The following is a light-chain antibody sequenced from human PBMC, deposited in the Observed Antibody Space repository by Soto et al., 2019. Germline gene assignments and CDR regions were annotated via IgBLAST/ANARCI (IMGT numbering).Light chain of an antibody. CDR2: GAS. CDR3: QQRHMWPIT. J-gene: IGKJ5*01. CDR1: QSVSSY. Sequence: EIVMTQSPATLSVSPGERATLSCRASQSVSSYLAWYQQKPGQAPRLLISGASTRATGIPPRFSGSGSGTDFTLTIGSLEPEDSAVYYCQQRHMWPITFGQGTRLEI. V-gene: IGKV3-11*01.